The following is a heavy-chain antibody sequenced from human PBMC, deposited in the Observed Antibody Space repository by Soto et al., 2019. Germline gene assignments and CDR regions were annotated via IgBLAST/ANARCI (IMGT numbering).Heavy chain of an antibody. CDR1: GYTFTSYY. Sequence: ASVKVSCKASGYTFTSYYMHWVRQAPGQGLEWMGIINPSGGSTSYAQKFQGRVTMTRGTSTSTVYMELSSLRSEDTAVYYCAREGCTNGVCPPMDYWGQGTLVTVSS. J-gene: IGHJ4*02. V-gene: IGHV1-46*01. CDR2: INPSGGST. D-gene: IGHD2-8*01. CDR3: AREGCTNGVCPPMDY.